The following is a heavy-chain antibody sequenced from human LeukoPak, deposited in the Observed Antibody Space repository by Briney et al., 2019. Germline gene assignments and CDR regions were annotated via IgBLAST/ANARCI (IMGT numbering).Heavy chain of an antibody. CDR2: INPNSGGT. V-gene: IGHV1-2*02. CDR3: AREFSSSWSGGYFDY. D-gene: IGHD6-13*01. Sequence: ASVKVSCKASGYTFTGYYMHWVRQAPGQGLEWMGWINPNSGGTNYAQKFQGRVTMTRDTSISTAYMELGRLRSDDTAVYYCAREFSSSWSGGYFDYWGQGTLVTVSS. CDR1: GYTFTGYY. J-gene: IGHJ4*02.